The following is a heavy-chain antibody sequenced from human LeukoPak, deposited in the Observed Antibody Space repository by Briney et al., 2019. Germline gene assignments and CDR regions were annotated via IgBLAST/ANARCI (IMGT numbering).Heavy chain of an antibody. CDR3: ARDRYQLVSIFDY. CDR2: ISGSGGST. Sequence: SGGSLRLSCAASGFTFSSYAMSWVRQAPGKGLEWVSAISGSGGSTYYADSVKGRFTISRDNAKNSLYLQMNSLRAEDTAVYYCARDRYQLVSIFDYWGQGTLVTVSS. J-gene: IGHJ4*02. D-gene: IGHD2-2*01. V-gene: IGHV3-23*01. CDR1: GFTFSSYA.